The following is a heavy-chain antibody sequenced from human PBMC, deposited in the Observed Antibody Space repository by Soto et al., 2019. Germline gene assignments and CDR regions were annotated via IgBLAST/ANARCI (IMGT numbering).Heavy chain of an antibody. CDR3: AREVCSSTSCYLDGVKPSDY. V-gene: IGHV3-11*06. CDR1: GFTFSDYY. D-gene: IGHD2-2*01. CDR2: ISSSSSYT. J-gene: IGHJ4*02. Sequence: GGSLRLSCAASGFTFSDYYMSWIRQAPGKGLEWVSYISSSSSYTNYADSVKGRFTISRDNAKNSLYLQMNSLRAEDTAVYYCAREVCSSTSCYLDGVKPSDYWGQGTLVTVSS.